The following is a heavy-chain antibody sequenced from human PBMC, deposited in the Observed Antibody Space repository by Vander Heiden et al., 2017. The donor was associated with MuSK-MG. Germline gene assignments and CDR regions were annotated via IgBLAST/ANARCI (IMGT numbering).Heavy chain of an antibody. CDR2: IWYDGSKK. CDR3: AIEVDDYGNSDYGRDY. V-gene: IGHV3-33*01. D-gene: IGHD3-22*01. Sequence: QVQLVESGGGVVQPGRSLRLSCAASGFSFSSYGMHWVRQAPGKGLEWVAVIWYDGSKKYYADSVKGRFTISRDNSKNTRDLKMNSMRAEETAVYYCAIEVDDYGNSDYGRDYWGQGTMVTVYS. CDR1: GFSFSSYG. J-gene: IGHJ4*02.